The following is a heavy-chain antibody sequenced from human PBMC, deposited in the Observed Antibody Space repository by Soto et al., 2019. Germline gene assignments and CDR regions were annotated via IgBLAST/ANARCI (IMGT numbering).Heavy chain of an antibody. CDR3: SKGGEQQLLRIHLDY. J-gene: IGHJ4*02. D-gene: IGHD6-13*01. CDR2: ISYDGSNN. Sequence: LSLTCAFYGGSFSGYYWSWIRQPPGKGLERVAVISYDGSNNYYADSVKGRFTISRDNSKNTLYLQMNSLRAEDTAVYYCSKGGEQQLLRIHLDYWGQGTQVTVSS. V-gene: IGHV3-30*18. CDR1: GGSFSGYY.